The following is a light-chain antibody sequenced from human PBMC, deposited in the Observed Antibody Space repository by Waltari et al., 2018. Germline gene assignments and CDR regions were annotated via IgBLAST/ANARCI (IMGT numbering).Light chain of an antibody. CDR3: QVWDSSTVV. V-gene: IGLV3-9*01. Sequence: SYELTQPLSVSVALGQTARITCGGNNIGSKNVHWYQQQPGQAPVLVISRDSNRPSGIPGRFSGSNSGNTATLTISRAQAGDEADYYCQVWDSSTVVFGGGTKLTVL. CDR2: RDS. CDR1: NIGSKN. J-gene: IGLJ2*01.